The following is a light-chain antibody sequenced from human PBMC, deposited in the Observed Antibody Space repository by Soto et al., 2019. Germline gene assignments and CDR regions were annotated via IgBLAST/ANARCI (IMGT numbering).Light chain of an antibody. CDR3: SSHTSTNTRV. Sequence: QSVLTQPSSVSGSPGQSITISCTGTISDVGGYNYVSWYQQHPGKVPKLMIYEVSNRPSGVSYRFSGSKSGNTASLTISGLQAEDEADYYCSSHTSTNTRVFGTGTKVTVL. J-gene: IGLJ1*01. CDR1: ISDVGGYNY. V-gene: IGLV2-14*01. CDR2: EVS.